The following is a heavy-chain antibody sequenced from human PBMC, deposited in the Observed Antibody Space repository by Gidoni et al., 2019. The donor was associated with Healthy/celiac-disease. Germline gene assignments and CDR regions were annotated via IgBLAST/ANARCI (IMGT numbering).Heavy chain of an antibody. D-gene: IGHD2-15*01. V-gene: IGHV3-33*01. Sequence: QVQLVESGGGVVQPGRSLRLSCAASGFTFSSYGMHWVRQAPGKGLEWVAVIWYDGSNKYYADSVKGRFTISRDNSKNTLYLQMNSLRAEDTAVYYCAREVGVVVAATHWFDPWGQGTLVTVCS. CDR1: GFTFSSYG. CDR2: IWYDGSNK. CDR3: AREVGVVVAATHWFDP. J-gene: IGHJ5*02.